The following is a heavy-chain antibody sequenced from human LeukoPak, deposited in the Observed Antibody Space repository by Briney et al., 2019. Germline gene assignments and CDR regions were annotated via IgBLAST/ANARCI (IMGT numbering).Heavy chain of an antibody. J-gene: IGHJ4*02. CDR2: INGDGSST. CDR1: GFTFSSYW. D-gene: IGHD2/OR15-2a*01. CDR3: ARGGSTFFDN. Sequence: GGSLRLSCAASGFTFSSYWMHWVRQIPGKGLVWVSRINGDGSSTSYADSVEGRFTISRDNAENTLYLQMNSLRAEDTAVYYCARGGSTFFDNWGQGTLVAVSS. V-gene: IGHV3-74*01.